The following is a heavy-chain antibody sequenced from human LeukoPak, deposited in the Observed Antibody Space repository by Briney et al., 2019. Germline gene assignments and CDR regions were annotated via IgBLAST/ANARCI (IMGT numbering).Heavy chain of an antibody. CDR2: ISSSGSTI. Sequence: PGGSLRLSCAASGFTFSDYYMSWIRQAPGKGLEWVSYISSSGSTIYYADSVKGRFTISRDNAKNSLYLQMNSLRAEDTAVYYCAREKRDDYGDYWGPQIAYYYYYMDVWGKGTTVTVSS. CDR3: AREKRDDYGDYWGPQIAYYYYYMDV. CDR1: GFTFSDYY. J-gene: IGHJ6*03. V-gene: IGHV3-11*04. D-gene: IGHD4-17*01.